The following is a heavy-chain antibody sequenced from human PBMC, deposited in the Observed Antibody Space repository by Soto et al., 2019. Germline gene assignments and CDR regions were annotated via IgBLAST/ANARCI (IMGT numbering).Heavy chain of an antibody. V-gene: IGHV3-11*01. CDR2: ISSRGSSI. J-gene: IGHJ3*02. CDR1: GFTFSDYY. Sequence: QVQLVESGGGLVKPGGSLRLSCAASGFTFSDYYMTWLRQAPGKGLEWVSYISSRGSSIYYVDSVKGRFTISRDNTKSSLFLQMNSLRAEDTAVYYCARSRCRGGNCYVGRGDGAFDIWGQGTMVTVSS. CDR3: ARSRCRGGNCYVGRGDGAFDI. D-gene: IGHD2-15*01.